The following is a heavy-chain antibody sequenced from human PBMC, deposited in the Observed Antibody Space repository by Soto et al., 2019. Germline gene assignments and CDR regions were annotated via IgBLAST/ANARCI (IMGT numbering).Heavy chain of an antibody. D-gene: IGHD1-26*01. CDR2: INPSSGST. CDR3: ARVSGSYSPFDY. V-gene: IGHV1-46*01. CDR1: GYTFTNYY. J-gene: IGHJ4*02. Sequence: ASVKVSCKASGYTFTNYYVHWVRQAPGQGLEWMGIINPSSGSTTYAQKFQGRVTVTRDTSTNTVYMGLSSLRSEDTGVYYCARVSGSYSPFDYWGQGTLVTVSS.